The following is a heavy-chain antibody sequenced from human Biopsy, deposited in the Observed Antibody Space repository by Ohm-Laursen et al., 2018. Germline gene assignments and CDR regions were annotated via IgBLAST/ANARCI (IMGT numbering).Heavy chain of an antibody. CDR3: AKAGDYGDYWDH. V-gene: IGHV3-53*01. CDR1: GFAVSTSY. D-gene: IGHD4-17*01. CDR2: FYAGGST. Sequence: SLRLSCTASGFAVSTSYISWIRQAPGKGLEWVSLFYAGGSTAYGDSVRGRFTISRDTSKNTVDLQMNSMRAEDTAVYYCAKAGDYGDYWDHWGQGTPVTVSS. J-gene: IGHJ4*02.